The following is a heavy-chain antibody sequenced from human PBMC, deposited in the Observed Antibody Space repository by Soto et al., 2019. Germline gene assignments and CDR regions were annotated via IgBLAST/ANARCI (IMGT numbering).Heavy chain of an antibody. J-gene: IGHJ4*02. CDR3: ARVSRGLPPRLDY. CDR1: GGPISSYY. Sequence: QVQLQESGPGLVKPSETLSLNCTGSGGPISSYYWSWIRQSPGKGLEWIGYIYYSGSTNYNPSLKRRITISGDTSKNQFSLELSSVTAADTSVYYCARVSRGLPPRLDYWGQGTLGTVSS. V-gene: IGHV4-59*01. CDR2: IYYSGST. D-gene: IGHD6-19*01.